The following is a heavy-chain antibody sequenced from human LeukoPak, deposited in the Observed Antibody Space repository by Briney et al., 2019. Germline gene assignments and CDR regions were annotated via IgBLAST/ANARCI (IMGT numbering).Heavy chain of an antibody. CDR3: ARGQRYSSRGRFDP. CDR1: GGSISSYY. V-gene: IGHV4-59*01. J-gene: IGHJ5*02. Sequence: SETLSLTCTVSGGSISSYYWSWIRQPPGKGLEWIGYIYYSGSTNYNPSLKSRVTISVDTSKNQFSLKLSSVTAADTAVYYCARGQRYSSRGRFDPWGQGTLVTVSS. CDR2: IYYSGST. D-gene: IGHD6-13*01.